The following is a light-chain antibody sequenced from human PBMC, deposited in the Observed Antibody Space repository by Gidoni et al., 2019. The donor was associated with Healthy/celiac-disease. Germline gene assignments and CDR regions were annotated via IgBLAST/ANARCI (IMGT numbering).Light chain of an antibody. V-gene: IGKV1-5*03. CDR1: QSNSSW. J-gene: IGKJ1*01. Sequence: DIQMTQSPSTLSASVGDRVTITCRASQSNSSWLAWYQQKPGKAPKLLIYKASSLESGVPSRFSGSGSGTEFTLTISSLQPDDFATYYCQQYNSYWTFGQGTKVEIE. CDR3: QQYNSYWT. CDR2: KAS.